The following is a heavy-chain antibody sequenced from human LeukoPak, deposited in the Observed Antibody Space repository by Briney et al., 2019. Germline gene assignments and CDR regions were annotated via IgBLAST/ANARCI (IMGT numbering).Heavy chain of an antibody. D-gene: IGHD3-3*01. CDR2: MNPNSGNT. J-gene: IGHJ6*03. V-gene: IGHV1-8*01. Sequence: ASVKVSCKASGYTFTSYDINWVRQATGQGLEWMGWMNPNSGNTGYAQKFQGRVTMTRDTSISTAYMELSRLRSDDTAVYYCARLPNYDFWSGPYYYYMDVWGKGTTVTVSS. CDR1: GYTFTSYD. CDR3: ARLPNYDFWSGPYYYYMDV.